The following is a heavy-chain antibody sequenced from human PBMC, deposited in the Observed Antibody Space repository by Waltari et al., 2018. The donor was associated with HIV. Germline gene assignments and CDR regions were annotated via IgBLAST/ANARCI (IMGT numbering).Heavy chain of an antibody. J-gene: IGHJ4*02. Sequence: EVHLVESGGGLVQPGRSMRLSCAASGFTFADYAMHWVRQTPGKVLEWVSGISWNSGSIGYADSVKGRFTISRDNAKNSLFLQMNSLRPEDTAFYYCAKGPTLTSPPTYFNYWGQGTLVTVSS. CDR3: AKGPTLTSPPTYFNY. CDR2: ISWNSGSI. CDR1: GFTFADYA. V-gene: IGHV3-9*01. D-gene: IGHD2-2*01.